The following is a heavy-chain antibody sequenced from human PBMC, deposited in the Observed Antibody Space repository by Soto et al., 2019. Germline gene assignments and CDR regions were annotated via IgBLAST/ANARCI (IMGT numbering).Heavy chain of an antibody. Sequence: EVQLLESGGGLVQPGGSLRLSCAASGFTFSSYAMSWVRQAPGKGLEWVSAISGSGGSTYYADSVKGRFTISRDNSKNTLYLQMNSLRAEDTAVYYCAKRITMIVVALWAFDYWGQGTLVTVSS. CDR1: GFTFSSYA. CDR3: AKRITMIVVALWAFDY. V-gene: IGHV3-23*01. D-gene: IGHD3-22*01. CDR2: ISGSGGST. J-gene: IGHJ4*02.